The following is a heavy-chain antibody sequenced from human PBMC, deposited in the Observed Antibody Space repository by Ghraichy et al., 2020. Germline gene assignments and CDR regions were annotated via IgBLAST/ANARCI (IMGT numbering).Heavy chain of an antibody. CDR1: GYTFTSYG. Sequence: ASVKVSCKASGYTFTSYGISWVRQAPGQGLEWMGWISAYNGNTNYAQKLQGRVTMTTDTSTSTAYMELRSLRSDDTAVYYCARSEISAQWRLHFDYWGQGTLVTVSS. D-gene: IGHD6-19*01. CDR3: ARSEISAQWRLHFDY. CDR2: ISAYNGNT. V-gene: IGHV1-18*04. J-gene: IGHJ4*02.